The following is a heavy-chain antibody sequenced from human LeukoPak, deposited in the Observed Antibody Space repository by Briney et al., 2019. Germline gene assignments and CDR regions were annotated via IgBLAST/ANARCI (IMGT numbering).Heavy chain of an antibody. CDR2: INPNSGGT. CDR3: ARSSSAWYDGNYFDY. V-gene: IGHV1-2*02. Sequence: ASVKVSCKASGYTFTDYSMHWVRQAPGQGLEWMGWINPNSGGTNYAQKFQGGVTMTRDTPISTSYMELSRLRSDDTAVYYCARSSSAWYDGNYFDYWGQGTLVTVSS. J-gene: IGHJ4*02. D-gene: IGHD6-19*01. CDR1: GYTFTDYS.